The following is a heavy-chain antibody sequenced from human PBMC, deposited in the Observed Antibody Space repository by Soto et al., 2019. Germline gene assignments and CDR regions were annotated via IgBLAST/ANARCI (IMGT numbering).Heavy chain of an antibody. J-gene: IGHJ4*02. CDR3: ARGRIAAVWEGYYFDY. V-gene: IGHV1-69*12. Sequence: QVQLVQSGAEVKKPGSSVKVSCKASGGTFSSYAISWVRQAPGQGLEWMGGILPIFGTANYAQKFQGRVTITADESTSTDYMELSSLRSEDTAVYYCARGRIAAVWEGYYFDYWGQGTLVTVSS. CDR2: ILPIFGTA. D-gene: IGHD6-13*01. CDR1: GGTFSSYA.